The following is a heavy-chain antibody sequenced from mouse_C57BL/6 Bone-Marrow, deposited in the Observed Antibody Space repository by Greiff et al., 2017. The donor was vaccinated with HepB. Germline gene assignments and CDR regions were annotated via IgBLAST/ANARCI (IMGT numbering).Heavy chain of an antibody. J-gene: IGHJ4*01. CDR1: GFNIKDDY. V-gene: IGHV14-4*01. CDR3: TTNSSGY. Sequence: EVQLQQSGAELVRPGASVKLSCTASGFNIKDDYMHWVKQRPEQGLEWIGWIDPENGDTESASKFQGKATITADTSSNTAYLQLSSLTSEDTAVYYCTTNSSGYWGQGTSVTVSS. D-gene: IGHD3-2*02. CDR2: IDPENGDT.